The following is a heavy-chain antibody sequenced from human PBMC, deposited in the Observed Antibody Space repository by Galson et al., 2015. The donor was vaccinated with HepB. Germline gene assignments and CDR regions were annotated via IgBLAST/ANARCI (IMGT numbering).Heavy chain of an antibody. V-gene: IGHV3-9*01. J-gene: IGHJ3*02. CDR3: AKGNHYGSGRGGQLFDAFDI. CDR1: GFTFDDFA. D-gene: IGHD6-19*01. CDR2: ISWNSETL. Sequence: SLRLSCAASGFTFDDFAIHWVRQGPGKGLEWVSGISWNSETLAYADSVKGRFTISRDNAKKSLYLQMTSLRPEDTAYYYCAKGNHYGSGRGGQLFDAFDIWGQGTMVTVSS.